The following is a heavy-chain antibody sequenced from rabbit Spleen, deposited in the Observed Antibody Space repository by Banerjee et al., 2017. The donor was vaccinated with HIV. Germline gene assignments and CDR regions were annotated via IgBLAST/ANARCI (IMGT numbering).Heavy chain of an antibody. CDR2: IYTGSSSDIT. CDR3: ARDTGTSFSSYGMDL. Sequence: QSLEESGGDLVKPGASLTLTCKASGIDFSSYWICWVRQAPGKGLEWIACIYTGSSSDITYYANWAKGRFTISRTSSTTVTLRMTSLTAADRATYFCARDTGTSFSSYGMDLWGPGTLVTVS. J-gene: IGHJ6*01. CDR1: GIDFSSYW. V-gene: IGHV1S40*01. D-gene: IGHD8-1*01.